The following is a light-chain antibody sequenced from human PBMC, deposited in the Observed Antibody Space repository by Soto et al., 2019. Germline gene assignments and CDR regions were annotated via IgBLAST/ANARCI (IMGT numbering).Light chain of an antibody. V-gene: IGLV1-44*01. CDR1: SSNIGSEN. J-gene: IGLJ3*02. CDR3: AAWDDSLKGGV. Sequence: QSVLTQPPSASGTPGQRVTISCSGSSSNIGSENVNWYQQVPGTAPKLLIYANNQRPSGVPDRFSVSKSGTSASLAIGGLQSEDVADYYCAAWDDSLKGGVFGGGTKVTVL. CDR2: ANN.